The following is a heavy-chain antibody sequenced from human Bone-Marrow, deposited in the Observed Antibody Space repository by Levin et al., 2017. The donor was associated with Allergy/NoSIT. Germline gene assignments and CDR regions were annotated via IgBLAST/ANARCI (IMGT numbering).Heavy chain of an antibody. V-gene: IGHV3-23*01. Sequence: GESLKISCAASGVTLSNYAMSWVRQPPGKGLEWISGISGSGGSAHYADSVKGRFTISRDNSKNTLYLQMSSLRPDDTAVYYCAKDRRITIDAVASDDWGLGTLVIVSS. CDR2: ISGSGGSA. D-gene: IGHD6-19*01. CDR1: GVTLSNYA. CDR3: AKDRRITIDAVASDD. J-gene: IGHJ4*02.